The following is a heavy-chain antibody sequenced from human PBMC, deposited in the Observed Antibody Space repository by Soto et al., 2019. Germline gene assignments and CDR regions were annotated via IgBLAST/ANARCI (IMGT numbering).Heavy chain of an antibody. D-gene: IGHD3-3*01. CDR3: AVDSVANLGH. V-gene: IGHV3-30*02. Sequence: ADSVKGRFTIFRDNSKNTLYLQANSLRLEDTAVYYCAVDSVANLGHWGQGTLVTVSS. J-gene: IGHJ4*02.